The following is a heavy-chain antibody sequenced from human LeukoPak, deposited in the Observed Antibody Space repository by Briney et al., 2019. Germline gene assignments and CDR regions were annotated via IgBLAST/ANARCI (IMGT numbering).Heavy chain of an antibody. Sequence: TGGSLRLSCAASGFTFSSYSMNWVRQAPGKGLEWVSSISSSSSYIYYADSVKGRFTISRDNAKNSLYLQMNSLRAEDTAVYYCARDIVVVTAQNLDYWGQGTLVTVSS. CDR2: ISSSSSYI. CDR3: ARDIVVVTAQNLDY. CDR1: GFTFSSYS. J-gene: IGHJ4*02. D-gene: IGHD2-21*02. V-gene: IGHV3-21*01.